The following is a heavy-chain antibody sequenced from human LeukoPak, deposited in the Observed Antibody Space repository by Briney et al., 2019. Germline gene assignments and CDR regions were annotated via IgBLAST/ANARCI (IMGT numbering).Heavy chain of an antibody. D-gene: IGHD3-16*01. CDR3: ARSQGEEYFQH. Sequence: PGGSLRLSCAASGFTFSSYSMNWVRQAPGKGLEWVSYISSSSSTIYYADSVKGRFAISRDNAKNSLYLQMNSLRAEDTAVYYCARSQGEEYFQHWGQGTLVTVSS. J-gene: IGHJ1*01. CDR2: ISSSSSTI. CDR1: GFTFSSYS. V-gene: IGHV3-48*04.